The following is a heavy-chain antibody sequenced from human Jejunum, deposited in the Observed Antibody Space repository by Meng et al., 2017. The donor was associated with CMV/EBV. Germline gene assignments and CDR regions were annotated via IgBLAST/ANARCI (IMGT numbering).Heavy chain of an antibody. CDR2: ISASRSYK. J-gene: IGHJ4*02. Sequence: FTLRSYAGVWVRQAPGKGVEWLSSISASRSYKYYAGSMKGRFTISRDNAKNSLYLQMSSLRAEDTAVYYCARAIGYTYGRPYFDYWGKGTLVTVSS. V-gene: IGHV3-21*01. CDR1: FTLRSYA. D-gene: IGHD5-18*01. CDR3: ARAIGYTYGRPYFDY.